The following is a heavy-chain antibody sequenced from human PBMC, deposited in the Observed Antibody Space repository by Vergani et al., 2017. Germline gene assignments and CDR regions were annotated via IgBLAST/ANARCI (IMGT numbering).Heavy chain of an antibody. D-gene: IGHD1-1*01. CDR3: ARGETGTTGGGYYYYGMDV. V-gene: IGHV3-74*01. Sequence: EVQLVESGGGLVQPGGSLRLSCAASGFTFSIYWMHWVRQAPGKGLVWVSRINSDGSSTSYADSVKGRFTISRDNAKNTLYLQMNSLRAGDTAVYYCARGETGTTGGGYYYYGMDVWGQGTTVTVSS. CDR2: INSDGSST. CDR1: GFTFSIYW. J-gene: IGHJ6*02.